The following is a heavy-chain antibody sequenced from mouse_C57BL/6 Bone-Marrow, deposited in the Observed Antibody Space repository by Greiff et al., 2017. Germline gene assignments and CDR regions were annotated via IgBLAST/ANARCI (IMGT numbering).Heavy chain of an antibody. D-gene: IGHD1-1*01. CDR1: GYTFTSYW. V-gene: IGHV1-50*01. CDR3: ARGAVYYYGSSYECYAMDY. CDR2: IDPSDSYT. J-gene: IGHJ4*01. Sequence: VQLQQPGAELVKPGASVKLSCKASGYTFTSYWMQWVKQRPGQGLEWIGEIDPSDSYTNYNQKFKGKATLTVDTSSSTAYMQLSSLTSEDSAVYYSARGAVYYYGSSYECYAMDYWGQGTSVTVSS.